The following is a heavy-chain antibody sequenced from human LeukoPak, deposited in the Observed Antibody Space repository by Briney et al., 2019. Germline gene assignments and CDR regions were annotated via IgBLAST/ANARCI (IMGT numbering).Heavy chain of an antibody. D-gene: IGHD3-22*01. V-gene: IGHV4-61*05. CDR2: IYYSGST. Sequence: SETLSLTCTVSGGPISSSSYYWGWIRQPPGKGLEWIGYIYYSGSTNYNPSLKSRVTISVDTSKNQFSLKLSSVTAADTAMYYCARVEAYDSSGYYRAEYFQHWGQGTLVTVSS. CDR1: GGPISSSSYY. CDR3: ARVEAYDSSGYYRAEYFQH. J-gene: IGHJ1*01.